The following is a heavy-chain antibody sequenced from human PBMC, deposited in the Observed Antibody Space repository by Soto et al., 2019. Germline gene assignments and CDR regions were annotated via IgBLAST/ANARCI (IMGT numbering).Heavy chain of an antibody. Sequence: EVQLVESGGDLVQPGGSLRLSCAASGFAVSSNYMTWVRQAPGKGLEWVSVIHSGGDTHYADSVRGRFTISRDNSKNTLYRQMKSLRAADTAVYYCARSRTGSTYGGMDVWGQGTTVTVSS. CDR2: IHSGGDT. CDR3: ARSRTGSTYGGMDV. J-gene: IGHJ6*02. D-gene: IGHD1-7*01. V-gene: IGHV3-66*01. CDR1: GFAVSSNY.